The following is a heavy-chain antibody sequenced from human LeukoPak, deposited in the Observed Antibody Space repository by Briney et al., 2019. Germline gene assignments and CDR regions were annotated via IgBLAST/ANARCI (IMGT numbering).Heavy chain of an antibody. Sequence: SETLSLTCTVSGGSISSYYWSWIRQPPGKGLEWIGYISYTGSTNYNPSLKSRVTISVDTSKNQFSLKLSSVTAADTAVYYCARDARDGYNRLKKGAFDIWGQGTMVTVSS. V-gene: IGHV4-59*12. D-gene: IGHD5-24*01. CDR1: GGSISSYY. J-gene: IGHJ3*02. CDR3: ARDARDGYNRLKKGAFDI. CDR2: ISYTGST.